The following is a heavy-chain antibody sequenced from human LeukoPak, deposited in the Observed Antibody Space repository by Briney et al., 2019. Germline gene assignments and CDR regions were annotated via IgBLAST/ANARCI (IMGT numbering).Heavy chain of an antibody. CDR2: ISRASESI. CDR1: GFNFNTYS. Sequence: PGGSLRLSCEASGFNFNTYSMAWVRQAPGKGLEWVSIISRASESIFYADSVKGRFTISRDNSKNTLYLQMNSLRAEDTAVYYCAKDRGWWTYFDYWGQGTLVTVSS. CDR3: AKDRGWWTYFDY. D-gene: IGHD6-19*01. J-gene: IGHJ4*02. V-gene: IGHV3-21*01.